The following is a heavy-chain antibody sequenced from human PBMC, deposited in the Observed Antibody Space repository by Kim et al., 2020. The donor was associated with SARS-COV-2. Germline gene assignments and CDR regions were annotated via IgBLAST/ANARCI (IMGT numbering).Heavy chain of an antibody. CDR2: T. Sequence: TNYNPSLTSRVTISVDTPKNQFSLKLSSVTAADTAVYYCARHRRAGAFDIWGQGTWSPSLQ. V-gene: IGHV4-59*08. CDR3: ARHRRAGAFDI. J-gene: IGHJ3*02.